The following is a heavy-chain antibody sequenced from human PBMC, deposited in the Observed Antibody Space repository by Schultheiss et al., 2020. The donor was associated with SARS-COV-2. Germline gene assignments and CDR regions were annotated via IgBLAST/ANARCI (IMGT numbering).Heavy chain of an antibody. Sequence: GGSLRLSCAASGFTFSTYSMNWVRQAPGKGLEWVSYISGRSRYIYNADSVKGRFTSTRDNAKNSLYLQMNSLRDEDTAVYFCVSDCGKGYGMDVWGQGTMVTVSS. CDR2: ISGRSRYI. D-gene: IGHD2-21*01. CDR1: GFTFSTYS. J-gene: IGHJ6*02. CDR3: VSDCGKGYGMDV. V-gene: IGHV3-48*02.